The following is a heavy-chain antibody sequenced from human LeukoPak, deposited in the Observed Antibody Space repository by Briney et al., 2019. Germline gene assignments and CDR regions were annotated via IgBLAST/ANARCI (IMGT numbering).Heavy chain of an antibody. J-gene: IGHJ4*02. V-gene: IGHV3-21*01. CDR3: ARVTEAPYYFDY. CDR1: GFTFSSYS. Sequence: PGGSLRLSCAASGFTFSSYSMNWVRQAPGKGLEWVSSISSSSSYIYYADSVKGRFTISRDNAKNSLYLQMNSLRAEDTAVYYCARVTEAPYYFDYWGQGTLVIVSS. CDR2: ISSSSSYI.